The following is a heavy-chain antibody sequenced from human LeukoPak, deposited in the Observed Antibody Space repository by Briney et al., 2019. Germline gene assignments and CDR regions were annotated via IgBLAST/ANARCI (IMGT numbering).Heavy chain of an antibody. D-gene: IGHD4-23*01. Sequence: GGSLRLSCAATGFTVSRNYMTWVRQAPGKGLEWVSVIYTGGSTYSADSVKGRFTISRDNSKNTLYLQMDSLRAEDTAMYYCARDGGNPPRDAFDIWGQGTMVTVSS. CDR2: IYTGGST. V-gene: IGHV3-53*01. CDR1: GFTVSRNY. CDR3: ARDGGNPPRDAFDI. J-gene: IGHJ3*02.